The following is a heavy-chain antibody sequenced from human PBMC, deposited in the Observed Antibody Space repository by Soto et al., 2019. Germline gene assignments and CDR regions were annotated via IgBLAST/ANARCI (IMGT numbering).Heavy chain of an antibody. CDR1: GFTVSSNY. CDR3: AAQNANYDILTGYGMDV. J-gene: IGHJ6*02. V-gene: IGHV3-53*01. D-gene: IGHD3-9*01. CDR2: IYGGGST. Sequence: SLRLSFAASGFTVSSNYMSWVRQAPGKGLEWVSVIYGGGSTYYADSVKGRFTISRDNSKNTLYLQMNSLRAEDTAVYYCAAQNANYDILTGYGMDVWGQGTTVTV.